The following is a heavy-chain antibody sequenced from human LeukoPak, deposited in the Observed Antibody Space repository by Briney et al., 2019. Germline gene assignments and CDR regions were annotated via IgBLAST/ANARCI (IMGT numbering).Heavy chain of an antibody. CDR3: ARSITIFGVAYFDY. D-gene: IGHD3-3*01. J-gene: IGHJ4*02. CDR1: GGSISSYY. Sequence: SETLSLTCTVSGGSISSYYWSWIRQPPGKGLEWIGYIYYSGSTNHNPSLKSRVTISVDTSKNQFSLKLSSVTAADTAVYYCARSITIFGVAYFDYWGQGTLVTVSS. CDR2: IYYSGST. V-gene: IGHV4-59*12.